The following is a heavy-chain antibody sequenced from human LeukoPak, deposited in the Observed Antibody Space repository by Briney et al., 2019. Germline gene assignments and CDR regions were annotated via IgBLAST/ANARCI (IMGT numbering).Heavy chain of an antibody. J-gene: IGHJ6*03. Sequence: ASVKVSCKASGYTFTCYYMHWVRQAPGQGLEWMGWINPNSGGTNYAQKFQGRVTMTRDTSISTAYMELSRLRSDDTAVYYCARDIVVVPAGILAPHYYYYYMDVWGKGTTVTVSS. D-gene: IGHD2-2*01. CDR2: INPNSGGT. V-gene: IGHV1-2*02. CDR1: GYTFTCYY. CDR3: ARDIVVVPAGILAPHYYYYYMDV.